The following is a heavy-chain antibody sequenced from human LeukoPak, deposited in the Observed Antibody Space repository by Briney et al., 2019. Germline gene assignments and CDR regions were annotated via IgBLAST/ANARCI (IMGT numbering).Heavy chain of an antibody. Sequence: PGGSLRLSCAASGFTFSRYAMSWVRQAPGKGLEWVSAITDSGGDTYHADSVKGRLTIPRDNSNNALYLQMNSLRVEDTARYYCVKGSSSSRPYYFDYWGQGTLVTVSS. CDR3: VKGSSSSRPYYFDY. CDR1: GFTFSRYA. V-gene: IGHV3-23*01. CDR2: ITDSGGDT. D-gene: IGHD6-6*01. J-gene: IGHJ4*02.